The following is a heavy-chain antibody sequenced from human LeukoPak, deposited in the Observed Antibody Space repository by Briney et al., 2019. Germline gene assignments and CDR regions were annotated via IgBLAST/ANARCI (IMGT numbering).Heavy chain of an antibody. CDR1: GYTFTSYY. V-gene: IGHV1-46*01. J-gene: IGHJ4*02. Sequence: ASVKVSCKASGYTFTSYYMHWVRQAPGQGLEWMGIINPSGGSTSCAQKFQGRVTMTRDMSTSTVYMELSRLRSDDTAVYYCARDRGTGDWGQGTLVTVSS. CDR2: INPSGGST. CDR3: ARDRGTGD. D-gene: IGHD1-1*01.